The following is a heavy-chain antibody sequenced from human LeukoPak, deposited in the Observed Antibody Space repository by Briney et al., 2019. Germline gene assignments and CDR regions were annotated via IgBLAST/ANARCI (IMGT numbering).Heavy chain of an antibody. CDR1: GGSISSGSYY. CDR3: ARDLGYGEFDY. D-gene: IGHD4-17*01. V-gene: IGHV4-61*02. Sequence: SETLSLTCTVSGGSISSGSYYWSWIRQPAGKGLEWIGRIYTSGSTNYNPSLKSRVTISVDTSKNQFSLKLSSVSAADTAVYYCARDLGYGEFDYWGQGTLVTVSS. J-gene: IGHJ4*02. CDR2: IYTSGST.